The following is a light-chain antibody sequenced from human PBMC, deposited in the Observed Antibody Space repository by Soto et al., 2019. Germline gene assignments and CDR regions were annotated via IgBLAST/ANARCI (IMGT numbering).Light chain of an antibody. CDR1: QTINYY. CDR2: DAS. Sequence: DIQMTQSPSSLSASVGDSVTITCQASQTINYYLNWYQQKPGKAPELLIYDASNLETGVPSKFSGSGFGTYFTFTVSNLQPEDIATYYCQQYEDLPRTFGQGTKVEI. CDR3: QQYEDLPRT. V-gene: IGKV1-33*01. J-gene: IGKJ1*01.